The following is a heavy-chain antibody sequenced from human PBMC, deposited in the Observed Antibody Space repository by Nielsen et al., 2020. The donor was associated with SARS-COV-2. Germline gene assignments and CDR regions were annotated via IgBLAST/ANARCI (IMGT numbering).Heavy chain of an antibody. D-gene: IGHD3-10*01. Sequence: ASVKVSCKTSGYSFTSYGLSWVRQAPGQGLEWMGRISTYNGRTNYEEKVHGRVTMTTDTSTSTVYMELRSLTSDDTAVYYCAKVSSASYYNTVFDYWGQGTLVTVSS. CDR3: AKVSSASYYNTVFDY. J-gene: IGHJ4*02. CDR2: ISTYNGRT. CDR1: GYSFTSYG. V-gene: IGHV1-18*01.